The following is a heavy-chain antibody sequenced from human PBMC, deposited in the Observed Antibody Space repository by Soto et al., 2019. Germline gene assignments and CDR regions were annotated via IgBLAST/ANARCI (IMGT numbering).Heavy chain of an antibody. CDR3: SRIAVSGPITGFDY. CDR1: GGSISNSSYL. D-gene: IGHD6-19*01. J-gene: IGHJ4*02. Sequence: QLQLQESGPRLVKPSETLSLTCTVSGGSISNSSYLWGWIRQSPGKGLQWIGSVSYSGSTYYNPSLKSRVTISVDTSKTQSSLRLSSVTAADTAVSYCSRIAVSGPITGFDYWGQGALVTVSS. V-gene: IGHV4-39*01. CDR2: VSYSGST.